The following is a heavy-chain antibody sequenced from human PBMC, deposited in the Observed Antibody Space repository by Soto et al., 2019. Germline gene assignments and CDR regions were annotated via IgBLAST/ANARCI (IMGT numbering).Heavy chain of an antibody. CDR3: ARDRGKGAYFDY. D-gene: IGHD3-10*01. V-gene: IGHV3-33*01. CDR1: GFTFNTYG. J-gene: IGHJ4*02. Sequence: GGSLRLSCAASGFTFNTYGMHWVRQAPGKGLEWVALILFDGSNTYYADSVKGRFTISRDNSKNTLYLQMNSLRAEDTAVYYCARDRGKGAYFDYWGLGTLVTVSS. CDR2: ILFDGSNT.